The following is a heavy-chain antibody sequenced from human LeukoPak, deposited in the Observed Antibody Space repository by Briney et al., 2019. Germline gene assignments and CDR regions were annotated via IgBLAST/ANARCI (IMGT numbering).Heavy chain of an antibody. CDR2: ISASGGGT. CDR1: GFTFSNYP. CDR3: AKLRNDHKTHYSDTSGYFDS. Sequence: PGGSLRLSCAASGFTFSNYPMSWVRQAPGRGLEWVSLISASGGGTYYAVSVKGRFTISRDNSKNTLFLHMSSLGREDTAVYFCAKLRNDHKTHYSDTSGYFDSWGQGTLVTVSS. V-gene: IGHV3-23*01. J-gene: IGHJ4*02. D-gene: IGHD3-22*01.